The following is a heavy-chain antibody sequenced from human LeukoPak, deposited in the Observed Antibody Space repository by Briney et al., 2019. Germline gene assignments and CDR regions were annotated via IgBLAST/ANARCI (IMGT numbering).Heavy chain of an antibody. D-gene: IGHD6-13*01. CDR3: ARGRPWYSSSRYPFDY. V-gene: IGHV4-34*01. Sequence: SETLSLTCAVYGESFSGYFSSWIRQPPGKGLEWIGEINHSGSTNYNPSLKSRVTISVDTSKNQFSLKLSSVTAADTAVYYCARGRPWYSSSRYPFDYWGQGTLVTVSS. CDR2: INHSGST. J-gene: IGHJ4*02. CDR1: GESFSGYF.